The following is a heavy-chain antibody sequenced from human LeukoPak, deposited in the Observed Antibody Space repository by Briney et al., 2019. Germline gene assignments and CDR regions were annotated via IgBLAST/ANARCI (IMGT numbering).Heavy chain of an antibody. D-gene: IGHD6-13*01. CDR1: GCTFSCYV. J-gene: IGHJ5*02. CDR3: AKVRGIAACNWFDP. Sequence: PGGSLRLCCAACGCTFSCYVMRWGRQAAGKGLEWVTAISGSGGSTSYADHVKGPSTISRDTAKNTRCLQMNSLRAEDTAVYYGAKVRGIAACNWFDPWGQGTLVTVSS. CDR2: ISGSGGST. V-gene: IGHV3-23*01.